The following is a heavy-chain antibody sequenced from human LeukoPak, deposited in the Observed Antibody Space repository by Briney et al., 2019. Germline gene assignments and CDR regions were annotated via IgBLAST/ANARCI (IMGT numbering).Heavy chain of an antibody. D-gene: IGHD6-19*01. Sequence: GGSLRLSCADSGFTFSRSWMSWVRQAPGKGLEWVASMNQDGSERYYVDSVKGRFTISRDNAKNSLYLQMNSLRAEDTAIYYCARQAGIAVAAPSIFDYWGQETLVTVSS. CDR3: ARQAGIAVAAPSIFDY. CDR2: MNQDGSER. CDR1: GFTFSRSW. V-gene: IGHV3-7*01. J-gene: IGHJ4*02.